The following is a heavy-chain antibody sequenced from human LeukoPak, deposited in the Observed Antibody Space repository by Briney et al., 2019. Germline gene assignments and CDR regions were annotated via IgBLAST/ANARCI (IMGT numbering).Heavy chain of an antibody. CDR3: ARSEYSSTWYGDYYYYYMDV. CDR1: GFTFSKYW. J-gene: IGHJ6*03. Sequence: GGSLRLSCAASGFTFSKYWMHWVRQAPGKWLVWVSRINTDGSSTSYADSVKGRFTISRDNAKNTLYLQMNSLRAEGTAVYYCARSEYSSTWYGDYYYYYMDVWGKGTTVTVSS. V-gene: IGHV3-74*01. CDR2: INTDGSST. D-gene: IGHD6-13*01.